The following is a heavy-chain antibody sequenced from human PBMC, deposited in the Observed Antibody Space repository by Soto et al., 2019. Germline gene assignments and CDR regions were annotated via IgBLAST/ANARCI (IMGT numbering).Heavy chain of an antibody. D-gene: IGHD3-10*01. J-gene: IGHJ4*02. CDR1: GFTFSKFA. CDR2: ISNSFSDGNT. CDR3: AKGYGPASYYDN. Sequence: DVRLLESGGNLVQPGGSLRLSCVASGFTFSKFAMNWVRQAPGKGLEWVSAISNSFSDGNTHYADSVKGRFTISRDNDKSTVFLEMNSLRAEDTAVYYCAKGYGPASYYDNWGQGTLVTVS. V-gene: IGHV3-23*01.